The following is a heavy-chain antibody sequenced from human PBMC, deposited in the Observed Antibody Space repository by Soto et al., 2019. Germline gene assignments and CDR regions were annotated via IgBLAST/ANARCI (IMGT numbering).Heavy chain of an antibody. CDR1: GYTFTNYV. D-gene: IGHD1-1*01. V-gene: IGHV1-3*04. CDR3: ARDIYSPTYNDPRWFDP. J-gene: IGHJ5*02. CDR2: INSGNGNT. Sequence: ASVKVSCKTSGYTFTNYVIHWVRQGPGQTLEWVGWINSGNGNTRHSQKFQGRVTISSDTSATTAYMELSSLTYEDMGVYFCARDIYSPTYNDPRWFDPWGQGTLVTVSS.